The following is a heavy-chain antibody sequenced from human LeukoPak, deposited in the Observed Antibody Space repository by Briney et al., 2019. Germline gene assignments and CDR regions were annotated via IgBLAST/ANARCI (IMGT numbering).Heavy chain of an antibody. CDR2: ISSSGSTI. CDR1: GSNFSDYY. CDR3: ATSGWYRNAFHI. V-gene: IGHV3-11*01. J-gene: IGHJ3*02. Sequence: PGGSLRLSCAASGSNFSDYYMSWIRQAPGKGLEWVSYISSSGSTIYHADSVKGRFTISRDNGKNSLSLQMNSLRAEDTAVYYCATSGWYRNAFHIWGPGTMVTVSS. D-gene: IGHD6-19*01.